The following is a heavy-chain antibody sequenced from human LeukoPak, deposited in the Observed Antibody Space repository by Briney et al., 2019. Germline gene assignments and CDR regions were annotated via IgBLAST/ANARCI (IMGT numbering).Heavy chain of an antibody. CDR2: INQNGSEK. D-gene: IGHD6-19*01. V-gene: IGHV3-7*01. CDR1: GFGFNSYW. J-gene: IGHJ4*02. Sequence: GGSLRLSCAASGFGFNSYWMNWVRQAPGKGLEWVANINQNGSEKYYVDSVKCRFTISRDNAKNSLYLQMSSLRAEDAAVYYCARDQGAGSDYWGQGALVTVSS. CDR3: ARDQGAGSDY.